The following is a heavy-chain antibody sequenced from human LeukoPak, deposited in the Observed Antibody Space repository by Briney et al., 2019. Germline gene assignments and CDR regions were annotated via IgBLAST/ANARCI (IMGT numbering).Heavy chain of an antibody. V-gene: IGHV4-31*03. CDR3: ARDAIDSNYFDF. CDR1: GGSFSSGGYD. D-gene: IGHD4-11*01. CDR2: IHYSGST. J-gene: IGHJ4*02. Sequence: SETLSLTCTVSGGSFSSGGYDWSWIRQYPGKGLEWIGYIHYSGSTYYNPSLSSRVTISVDRSTNHFSLKVSSVTAADTAVYYCARDAIDSNYFDFWGQGTLVTVSS.